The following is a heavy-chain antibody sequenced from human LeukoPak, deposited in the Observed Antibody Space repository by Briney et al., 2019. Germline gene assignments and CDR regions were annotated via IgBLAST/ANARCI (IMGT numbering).Heavy chain of an antibody. CDR1: GSTFSSYA. Sequence: GGSLRLSCAASGSTFSSYAMSWVRQAPGKGLEWVSAISGSGGSTYYADSVKGRFTISRDNAKNSLYLQMSSLRDEDTAVYYCARDRGYYGSGYYFNDYWGQGTLVTVSS. CDR3: ARDRGYYGSGYYFNDY. D-gene: IGHD3-10*01. CDR2: ISGSGGST. J-gene: IGHJ4*02. V-gene: IGHV3-23*01.